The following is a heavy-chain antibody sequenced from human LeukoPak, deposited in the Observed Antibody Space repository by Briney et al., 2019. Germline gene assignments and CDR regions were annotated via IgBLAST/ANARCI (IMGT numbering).Heavy chain of an antibody. CDR3: AKKLTGPYSSSWYYFDY. Sequence: GGSLRLSCAASGFTVSDNYMTWVRQAPGKGLEWVANIKQDGNEKYYADSVKGRFTISRDNAENSLFLRMNSLRVEDTAVYYCAKKLTGPYSSSWYYFDYWGQGTLVTVSS. V-gene: IGHV3-7*03. CDR2: IKQDGNEK. CDR1: GFTVSDNY. J-gene: IGHJ4*02. D-gene: IGHD6-13*01.